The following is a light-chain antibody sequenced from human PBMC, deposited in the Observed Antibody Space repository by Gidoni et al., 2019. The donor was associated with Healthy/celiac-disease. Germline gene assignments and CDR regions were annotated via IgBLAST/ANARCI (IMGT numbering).Light chain of an antibody. CDR1: QSVSSSY. Sequence: EIVLTQSPGTLSLSPGERATLSCRASQSVSSSYLAWYQQKPGPAPRLLNYGASSRATGIPDRFSGSGSGTDFTLTISRLEPEDFAVYYCQQYGSSWTFGQGTKVEIK. J-gene: IGKJ1*01. CDR3: QQYGSSWT. CDR2: GAS. V-gene: IGKV3-20*01.